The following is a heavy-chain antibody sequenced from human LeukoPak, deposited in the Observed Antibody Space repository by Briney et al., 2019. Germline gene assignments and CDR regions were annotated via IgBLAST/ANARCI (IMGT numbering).Heavy chain of an antibody. D-gene: IGHD6-13*01. CDR1: GGSISTYY. V-gene: IGHV4-4*07. CDR2: IYTNENT. Sequence: SETLSLTCTVSGGSISTYYWSWIRQPAGKGLEWIGRIYTNENTNYNPSLRSRVTMSVDTSKNQFSLKLTSVTAADPAVYFRARAAAAAGGQNFDNWGQGSLVAVSS. J-gene: IGHJ4*02. CDR3: ARAAAAAGGQNFDN.